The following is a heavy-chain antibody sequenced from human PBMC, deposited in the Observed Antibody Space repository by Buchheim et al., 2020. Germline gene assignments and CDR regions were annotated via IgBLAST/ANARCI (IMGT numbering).Heavy chain of an antibody. V-gene: IGHV2-5*01. CDR3: GHTSYVTEPRWFDP. J-gene: IGHJ5*02. Sequence: QIPLKESGPTLVKPTQTLTLTCSFSGFSLTTSGMGVGWIRQPPGKALEWLAVIYWNGHNYYSSSLKNRLTITKDTSGNQVVLTLTNMDSVDTATYYCGHTSYVTEPRWFDPWGQGTL. CDR2: IYWNGHN. CDR1: GFSLTTSGMG. D-gene: IGHD3-10*02.